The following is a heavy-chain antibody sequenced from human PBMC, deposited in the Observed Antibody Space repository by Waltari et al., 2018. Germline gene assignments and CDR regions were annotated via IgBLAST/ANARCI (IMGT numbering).Heavy chain of an antibody. D-gene: IGHD6-13*01. V-gene: IGHV4-4*07. Sequence: QVQLQESGPGRVKPSETLSLTCSVSGDSVNSFYWSWIRQPAGKGLEWIGRLSSSGSIDYNPSLRRRVTMSLEMSKNQFSLQLASVTAADTAVYFCSRGLRQSGSSSWIFDYWGQG. CDR1: GDSVNSFY. J-gene: IGHJ4*02. CDR2: LSSSGSI. CDR3: SRGLRQSGSSSWIFDY.